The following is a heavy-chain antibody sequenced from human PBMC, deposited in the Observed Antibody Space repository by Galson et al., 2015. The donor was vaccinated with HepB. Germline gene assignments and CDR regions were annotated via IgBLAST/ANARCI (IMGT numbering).Heavy chain of an antibody. V-gene: IGHV3-15*01. CDR2: IKSKTDGGTT. CDR1: GFTFSNAW. CDR3: TTQWLGQTGAFDI. D-gene: IGHD6-19*01. J-gene: IGHJ3*02. Sequence: SLRLSCAASGFTFSNAWMSWVRQAPGKGLEWVGRIKSKTDGGTTDYAAPVKGRFTISRDDSKNTLYLQMNSLKTEDTAVYYCTTQWLGQTGAFDIWGQGTMVTVSS.